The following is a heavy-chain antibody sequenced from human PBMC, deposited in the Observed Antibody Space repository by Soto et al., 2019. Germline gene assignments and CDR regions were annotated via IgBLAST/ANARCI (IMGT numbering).Heavy chain of an antibody. Sequence: PSETLSLTCAVSSGSISSSNWWSWVRQPPGKGLEWIGEIYHSGSTNYNPSLKSRVTISVDKSKNQFSLKLSSVTAADTAVYYCARRGGGIAARLGAFDIWGQGTMVTVSS. CDR2: IYHSGST. D-gene: IGHD6-6*01. V-gene: IGHV4-4*02. CDR3: ARRGGGIAARLGAFDI. CDR1: SGSISSSNW. J-gene: IGHJ3*02.